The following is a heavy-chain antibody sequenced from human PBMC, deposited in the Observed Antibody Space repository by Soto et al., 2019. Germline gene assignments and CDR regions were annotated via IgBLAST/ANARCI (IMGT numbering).Heavy chain of an antibody. D-gene: IGHD3-16*02. CDR3: AKGPKDYVWGSYRYPLVY. CDR1: GFTFSSYG. V-gene: IGHV3-30*18. Sequence: GGSLRLSCAASGFTFSSYGMHWVRQAPGKGLEWVAVISYDGSNKYYADSVKGRFTISRDNSKNTLYLQMNGLRAEDTAVYYCAKGPKDYVWGSYRYPLVYWGQGTLVTVSS. J-gene: IGHJ4*02. CDR2: ISYDGSNK.